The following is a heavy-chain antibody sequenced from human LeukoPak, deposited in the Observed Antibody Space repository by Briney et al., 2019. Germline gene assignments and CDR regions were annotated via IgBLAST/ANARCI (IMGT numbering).Heavy chain of an antibody. Sequence: GGSLRLSCVGSGFTFSSYTMHWVRQAPGKGLEWVAVISYDGSNKYYADSVKGRFTISRDNSKNTLYLQMNSLRAEDTAVYYCAKITDGYNNDAFDIWGQGTMVTVSS. CDR2: ISYDGSNK. CDR3: AKITDGYNNDAFDI. J-gene: IGHJ3*02. D-gene: IGHD5-24*01. CDR1: GFTFSSYT. V-gene: IGHV3-30*18.